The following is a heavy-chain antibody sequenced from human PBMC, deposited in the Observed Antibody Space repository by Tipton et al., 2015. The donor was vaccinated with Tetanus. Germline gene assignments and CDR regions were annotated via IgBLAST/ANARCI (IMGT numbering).Heavy chain of an antibody. V-gene: IGHV3-74*01. CDR2: INSDGSST. D-gene: IGHD1-26*01. CDR1: GFTFSSYW. J-gene: IGHJ1*01. Sequence: SLRLSCAASGFTFSSYWMHWVRQAPGKGLVWVSRINSDGSSTSYADSVKGRFTISRDNAKNTLYLQMNSLRAEDTAVYYCAKDCCSEARWDKWGQGTLVTVSS. CDR3: AKDCCSEARWDK.